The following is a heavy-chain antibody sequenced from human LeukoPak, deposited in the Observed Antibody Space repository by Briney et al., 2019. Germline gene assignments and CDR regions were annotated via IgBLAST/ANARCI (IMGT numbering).Heavy chain of an antibody. J-gene: IGHJ3*02. CDR3: ARVKREDYDSSGYFHWGWAFDI. V-gene: IGHV4-30-2*01. CDR1: GGSISSGGYS. CDR2: IYHSGST. D-gene: IGHD3-22*01. Sequence: SETLSLTCAVSGGSISSGGYSWSWIRQPPGKGLEWIGNIYHSGSTYYNPSLKSRVTISVDRSKNQFSLKLSSVTAADTAVYYCARVKREDYDSSGYFHWGWAFDIWGQGTMVTVSS.